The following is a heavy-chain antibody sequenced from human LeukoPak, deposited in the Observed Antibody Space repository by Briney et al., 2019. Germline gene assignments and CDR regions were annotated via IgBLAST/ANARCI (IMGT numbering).Heavy chain of an antibody. CDR3: ARDASPYGDYVRYYFDY. D-gene: IGHD4-17*01. J-gene: IGHJ4*02. CDR1: GFTFSHFA. V-gene: IGHV3-30-3*01. CDR2: ISYDGSNK. Sequence: GRSLRPSCAASGFTFSHFAIHWVRQAPGKGLEWVAVISYDGSNKFYADSVKGRFTISRDNSKSTLYLQMKSLRAEDTAVYYCARDASPYGDYVRYYFDYWGQGTLVTVSS.